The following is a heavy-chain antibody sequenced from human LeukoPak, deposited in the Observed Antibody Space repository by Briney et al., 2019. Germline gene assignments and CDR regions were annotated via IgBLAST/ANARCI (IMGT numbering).Heavy chain of an antibody. V-gene: IGHV4-4*07. D-gene: IGHD3-3*01. CDR3: AREVESQGRSLDI. CDR2: IYPSGST. J-gene: IGHJ3*02. CDR1: GGSFSGYY. Sequence: SETLSLTCAVYGGSFSGYYLSWIRQPAGKGLEWIGRIYPSGSTNYNPSLKSRVTMSVDTSKNQFSLRLSSVTAADTAVYYCAREVESQGRSLDIWGQGTMVTVSS.